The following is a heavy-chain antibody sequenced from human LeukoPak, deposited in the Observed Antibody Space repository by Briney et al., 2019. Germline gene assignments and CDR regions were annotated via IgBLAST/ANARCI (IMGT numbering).Heavy chain of an antibody. CDR3: ASSFYDIYWFDP. D-gene: IGHD3-9*01. V-gene: IGHV1-46*01. CDR1: GYTFTSYY. CDR2: INPSGGST. Sequence: ASVKVSCKASGYTFTSYYMHRVRQAPGQGLEWMGIINPSGGSTSYAQKFQGRVTMTRDMSTSTVYMELSSLRSEDTAVYYCASSFYDIYWFDPWGQGTLVTVSS. J-gene: IGHJ5*02.